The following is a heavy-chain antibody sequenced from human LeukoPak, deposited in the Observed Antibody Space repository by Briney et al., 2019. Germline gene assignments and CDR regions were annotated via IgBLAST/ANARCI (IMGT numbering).Heavy chain of an antibody. CDR1: GGSISSSSYY. CDR2: FSSVGSA. Sequence: SETLSLTCIVPGGSISSSSYYWAWLRQSPGKGLEWIGTFSSVGSAYYNPSLTSRVSISKDTSDNQLSLRLYSVTAADTAVYYCARKQTGTMSDVWGQGTQVTVSS. CDR3: ARKQTGTMSDV. D-gene: IGHD1-7*01. V-gene: IGHV4-39*07. J-gene: IGHJ4*02.